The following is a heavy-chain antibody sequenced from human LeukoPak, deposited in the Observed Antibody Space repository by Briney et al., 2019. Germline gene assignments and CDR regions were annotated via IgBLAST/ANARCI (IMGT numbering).Heavy chain of an antibody. D-gene: IGHD2-21*02. CDR1: GFTFSSYT. Sequence: PGGALRLSCAASGFTFSSYTMNWVRQAPGKGLEWVSSIDGSSGYISYADSVKGRFTISRDNAKKSLYLQMTSLTAEDTAVYYCARDRGAYCGGDCYLGFDYWGRGTLVTVSS. CDR3: ARDRGAYCGGDCYLGFDY. V-gene: IGHV3-21*01. CDR2: IDGSSGYI. J-gene: IGHJ4*01.